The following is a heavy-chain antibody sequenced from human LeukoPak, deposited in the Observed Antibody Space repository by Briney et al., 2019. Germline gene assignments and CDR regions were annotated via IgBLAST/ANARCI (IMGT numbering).Heavy chain of an antibody. CDR1: GFTFSNYA. CDR3: ARRIAMTPGYFDQ. D-gene: IGHD3-22*01. CDR2: ISGSGVTT. J-gene: IGHJ4*02. Sequence: SGGSLRLSCEASGFTFSNYAMSWVRQAPGKGLEWVSVISGSGVTTYYADSVKGRFTFSRDNSKNTLYLQMNSLRSDDTAVYYCARRIAMTPGYFDQWGQGTLVTVSS. V-gene: IGHV3-23*01.